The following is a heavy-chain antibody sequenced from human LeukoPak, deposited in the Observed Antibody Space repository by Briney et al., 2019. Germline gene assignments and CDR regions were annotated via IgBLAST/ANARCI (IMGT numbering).Heavy chain of an antibody. D-gene: IGHD2-15*01. Sequence: ASVKVSCKASGGTFSSYAISWVRQAPGQGLEWMGGIIPIFGTANHAQKFQGRVTITADESTSTAYMELSSLRSEDTAVYYCARNIVVVVAATLYYYGMDVWGQGTTVTVSS. CDR2: IIPIFGTA. J-gene: IGHJ6*02. CDR3: ARNIVVVVAATLYYYGMDV. CDR1: GGTFSSYA. V-gene: IGHV1-69*13.